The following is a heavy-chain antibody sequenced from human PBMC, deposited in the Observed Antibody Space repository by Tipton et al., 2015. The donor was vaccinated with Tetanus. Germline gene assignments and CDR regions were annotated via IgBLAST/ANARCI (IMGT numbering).Heavy chain of an antibody. Sequence: TLSLTCTVSGDSISSGNYRYNWIRQLPGKGLEWIGYIYHTGTTYYNPSFKSRVSISVDTSVSQFSLELSSVTAADTAVYYCGMFRSSFGMDVWGQGTTVTVSS. CDR1: GDSISSGNYR. CDR2: IYHTGTT. V-gene: IGHV4-31*03. D-gene: IGHD6-19*01. CDR3: GMFRSSFGMDV. J-gene: IGHJ6*02.